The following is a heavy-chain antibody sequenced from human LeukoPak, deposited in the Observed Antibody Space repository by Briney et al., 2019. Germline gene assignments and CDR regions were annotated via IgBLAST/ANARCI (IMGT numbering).Heavy chain of an antibody. CDR2: ISSNGGST. J-gene: IGHJ4*02. V-gene: IGHV3-64*01. CDR3: ARGYRYDILTGNFDY. D-gene: IGHD3-9*01. CDR1: GFTFSSYA. Sequence: GGSLRLSCAASGFTFSSYAMHLVRQAPGKGLEYVSAISSNGGSTYYANSVKGRFTISRDNSKNTLYLQMGSLRAEDMAVYYCARGYRYDILTGNFDYWGQGTLVTVSS.